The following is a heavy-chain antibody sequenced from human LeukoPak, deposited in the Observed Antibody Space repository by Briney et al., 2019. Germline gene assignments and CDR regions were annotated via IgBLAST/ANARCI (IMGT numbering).Heavy chain of an antibody. J-gene: IGHJ4*02. CDR1: GFTFRNYG. CDR3: AKGWFGELRGSFDY. Sequence: GGSLRLSCEVSGFTFRNYGMNWVRQAPGKGLEWVAFIRYDGSNRYYADSVKGRFTISRDNSKNTLYLQMNSLRAEDTAVYYCAKGWFGELRGSFDYWGQGTLVTVSS. CDR2: IRYDGSNR. D-gene: IGHD3-10*01. V-gene: IGHV3-30*02.